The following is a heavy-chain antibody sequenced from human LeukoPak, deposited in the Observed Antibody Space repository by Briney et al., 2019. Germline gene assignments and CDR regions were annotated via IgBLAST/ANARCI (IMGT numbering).Heavy chain of an antibody. CDR3: ASAAYYYDSSGYYYDVAYYYYYMDV. CDR1: GGTFSSYA. D-gene: IGHD3-22*01. J-gene: IGHJ6*03. CDR2: IIPIFGTA. Sequence: SVKVSCKASGGTFSSYAISWVRQAPGQGLGCMGGIIPIFGTANYAQKFQGRVTITADESTSTAYMELSSLRSEDTAVYYCASAAYYYDSSGYYYDVAYYYYYMDVWGKGTTVTISS. V-gene: IGHV1-69*13.